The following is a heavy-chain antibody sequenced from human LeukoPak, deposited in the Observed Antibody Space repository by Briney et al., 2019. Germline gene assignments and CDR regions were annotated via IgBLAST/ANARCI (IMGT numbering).Heavy chain of an antibody. V-gene: IGHV3-7*01. CDR3: ARTWIQLWLPFDY. D-gene: IGHD5-18*01. Sequence: GGSLRLSCAASGFTFSSYWMSWVRQAPGKGLEWVANIKQDGSEKYYVDSVKGRFTISRDNAKNSLYLQMNSLRAEDTAVYYCARTWIQLWLPFDYWDQGTLVTVSS. CDR1: GFTFSSYW. CDR2: IKQDGSEK. J-gene: IGHJ4*02.